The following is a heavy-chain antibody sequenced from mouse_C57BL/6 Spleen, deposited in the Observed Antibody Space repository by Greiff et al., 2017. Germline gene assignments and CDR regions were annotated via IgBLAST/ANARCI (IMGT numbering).Heavy chain of an antibody. CDR1: GYSFTGYY. Sequence: QVQLQQSGPGLVKPGASVKISCKASGYSFTGYYIHWVQQRPGQGLEWIGWIYPGSGNTKYNEKFKGQATLTADTSSSTAYMQLSSLTSEDSEVYYWERGNGNYKDDWGQGTTLTVSS. V-gene: IGHV1-66*01. D-gene: IGHD2-1*01. CDR2: IYPGSGNT. CDR3: ERGNGNYKDD. J-gene: IGHJ2*01.